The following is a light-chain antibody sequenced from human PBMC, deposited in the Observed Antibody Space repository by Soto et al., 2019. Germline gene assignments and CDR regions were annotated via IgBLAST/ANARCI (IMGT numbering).Light chain of an antibody. Sequence: EIVLTQSPGTLSLSPGERATLSCRASQSVSSSYLAWYQQKPGQAPRLLIYGASSRATGIPDRFSGSGSGTDFNLTITSLQSEDFAVYYCQQYYHWPRTFGQGTKVDIK. J-gene: IGKJ1*01. V-gene: IGKV3-20*01. CDR1: QSVSSSY. CDR2: GAS. CDR3: QQYYHWPRT.